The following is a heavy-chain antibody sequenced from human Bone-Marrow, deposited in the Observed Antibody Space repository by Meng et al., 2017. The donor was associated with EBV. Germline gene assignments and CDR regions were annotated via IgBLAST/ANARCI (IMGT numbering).Heavy chain of an antibody. CDR2: IYYSGST. D-gene: IGHD3-22*01. J-gene: IGHJ4*02. V-gene: IGHV4-39*07. Sequence: QLPPQASGPGLVKPSETLSHTCTVSGGSISSSSYCWGWIRQPPGKGLEWIGSIYYSGSTYYNPSLKSRVTISVDTSKNQFSLKLSSVTAADTAVYYCARATHYYDSSGYSHALDYWGQGTLVTVSS. CDR3: ARATHYYDSSGYSHALDY. CDR1: GGSISSSSYC.